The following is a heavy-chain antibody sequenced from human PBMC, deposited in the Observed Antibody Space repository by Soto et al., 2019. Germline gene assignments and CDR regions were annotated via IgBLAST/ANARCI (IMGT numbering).Heavy chain of an antibody. CDR1: GGSISSYY. CDR2: IYYSGST. V-gene: IGHV4-59*08. D-gene: IGHD2-2*01. J-gene: IGHJ5*02. Sequence: SSETLSLTCTVSGGSISSYYWSWIRQPPGKGLEWIGYIYYSGSTNYNPSLKSRVTISVDTSKNQFSLKLSSVTAADTAVYYCARVSPGIVPAAKGFFHWFDPWGQGTLVTVSS. CDR3: ARVSPGIVPAAKGFFHWFDP.